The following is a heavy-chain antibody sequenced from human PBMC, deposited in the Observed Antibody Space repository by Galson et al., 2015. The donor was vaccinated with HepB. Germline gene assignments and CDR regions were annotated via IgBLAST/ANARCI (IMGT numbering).Heavy chain of an antibody. CDR1: GFIFSSYA. V-gene: IGHV3-23*01. Sequence: SLRLSCAASGFIFSSYAMSWVRQAPGKGPEWVSTISRSGVSTYYTDSVLGRFTISRDNSKNTLFLQMNSLRAEDTALYYCAREFSTSALDWVDSWGQGTLVTVSS. CDR3: AREFSTSALDWVDS. J-gene: IGHJ5*01. CDR2: ISRSGVST. D-gene: IGHD6-6*01.